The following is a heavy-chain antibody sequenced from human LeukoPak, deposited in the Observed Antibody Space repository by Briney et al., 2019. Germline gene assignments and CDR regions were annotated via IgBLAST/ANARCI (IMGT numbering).Heavy chain of an antibody. CDR2: ITSISSYI. J-gene: IGHJ4*02. V-gene: IGHV3-21*01. Sequence: GGSLRLSCAASGFTFNRCTMTWVRQAPGKGLEWVTSITSISSYIYYADSVKGRFTISRDNAKNSLYLQMNSLRADDTAVYYCAKEHSPYCSGEACYDYFDYWGQGTLVTVSS. CDR3: AKEHSPYCSGEACYDYFDY. D-gene: IGHD2-15*01. CDR1: GFTFNRCT.